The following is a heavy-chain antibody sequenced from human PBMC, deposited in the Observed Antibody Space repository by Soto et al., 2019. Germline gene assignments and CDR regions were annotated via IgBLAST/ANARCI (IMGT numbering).Heavy chain of an antibody. CDR3: XXXRXLDHDSRGYLFDN. CDR1: GFTFNIYA. J-gene: IGHJ4*02. CDR2: ISRYGDFT. Sequence: EVQLLESGGDLIQPGGSLRLSCAASGFTFNIYAMAWVRQAPGKGLEWVSAISRYGDFTYYADSVEGRFTISRDNXXNTXXXXXXXXXXXXXXXXXXXXXRXLDHDSRGYLFDNWGQGTLVTVSS. V-gene: IGHV3-23*01. D-gene: IGHD3-22*01.